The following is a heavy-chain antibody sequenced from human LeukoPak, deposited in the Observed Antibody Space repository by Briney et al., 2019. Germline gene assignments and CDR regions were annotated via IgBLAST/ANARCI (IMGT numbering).Heavy chain of an antibody. CDR2: IYPGDSDT. CDR3: ARADYDILTGYSD. Sequence: GEPLNFSCKRSGYSFTSYWIGWVRQMPGKGLEWMGIIYPGDSDTRYSTSFQGQFTISADKSISSAYLQWSSLKAPGTSMYYCARADYDILTGYSDSGQGSLVTVSS. D-gene: IGHD3-9*01. J-gene: IGHJ4*02. CDR1: GYSFTSYW. V-gene: IGHV5-51*01.